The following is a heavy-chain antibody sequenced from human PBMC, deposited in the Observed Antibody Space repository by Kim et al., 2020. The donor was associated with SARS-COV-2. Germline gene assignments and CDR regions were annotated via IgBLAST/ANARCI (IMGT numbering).Heavy chain of an antibody. Sequence: GGSLRLSCAASGFTFSSYAMHWVRQAPGKGLEWVAVISYDGSNKYYADSVKGRFTISRDNSKNTLYLQMNSLRAEDTAVYYCARDPTTGTTGAFDIWGQGTMVTVSS. D-gene: IGHD1-1*01. CDR3: ARDPTTGTTGAFDI. J-gene: IGHJ3*02. V-gene: IGHV3-30*04. CDR1: GFTFSSYA. CDR2: ISYDGSNK.